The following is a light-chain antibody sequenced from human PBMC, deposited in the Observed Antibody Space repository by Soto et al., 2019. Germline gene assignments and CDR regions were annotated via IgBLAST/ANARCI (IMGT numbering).Light chain of an antibody. Sequence: ELVLSQSPATLSVSPGERATLSCRASQSIRKNLAWYQHKPGQAPTLLIYEASSRATGVPARFSGSGSGTDSTLTISSLQYEDFAIYYCQQSRNYPYTFGQGTKLEIK. V-gene: IGKV3-15*01. J-gene: IGKJ2*01. CDR2: EAS. CDR3: QQSRNYPYT. CDR1: QSIRKN.